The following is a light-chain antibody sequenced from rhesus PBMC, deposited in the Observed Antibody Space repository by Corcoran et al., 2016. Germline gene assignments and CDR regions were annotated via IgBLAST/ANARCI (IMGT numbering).Light chain of an antibody. CDR2: RAS. Sequence: DIQMTQSPSSLYASVGDRVTITCRASQGISHCLAWYQQKPVKAPKLLIYRASNLETGVPSRFSGSGSGTDFTLTISSLQPEDIATYYCQQHDNSPYSFGQGTKVEIK. V-gene: IGKV1-69*01. CDR3: QQHDNSPYS. J-gene: IGKJ2*01. CDR1: QGISHC.